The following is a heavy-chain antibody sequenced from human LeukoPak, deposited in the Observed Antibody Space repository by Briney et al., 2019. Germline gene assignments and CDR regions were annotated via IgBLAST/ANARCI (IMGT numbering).Heavy chain of an antibody. J-gene: IGHJ4*02. CDR1: GGSVSDYY. V-gene: IGHV4-59*02. CDR2: IYHTGST. Sequence: PSETLSLTCTISGGSVSDYYWSWIRQSPGKGLEWIGYIYHTGSTSYSPSLKSRVTISADTSQKQFSLKLSSVTAADTAVYYRASRKLGNDYWGQGTLVTVSS. CDR3: ASRKLGNDY. D-gene: IGHD7-27*01.